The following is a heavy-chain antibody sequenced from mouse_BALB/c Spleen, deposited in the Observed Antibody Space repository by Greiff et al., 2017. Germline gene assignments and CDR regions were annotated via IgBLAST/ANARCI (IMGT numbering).Heavy chain of an antibody. CDR2: IYPSDSYT. V-gene: IGHV1-69*02. J-gene: IGHJ4*01. Sequence: VQLQQPGAELVRPGASVKLSCKASGYTFTSYWINWVKQRPGQGLEWIGNIYPSDSYTNYNQKFKDKATLTVDKSSSTAYMQLSSPTSEDSAVYYCTRERRGYAMDYWGQGTSVTVSS. CDR3: TRERRGYAMDY. CDR1: GYTFTSYW.